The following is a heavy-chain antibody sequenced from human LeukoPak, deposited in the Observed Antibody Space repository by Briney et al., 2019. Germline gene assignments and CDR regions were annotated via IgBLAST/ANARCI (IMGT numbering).Heavy chain of an antibody. J-gene: IGHJ4*02. CDR2: ISSNGAST. CDR3: ARISRLRFLEWLDY. V-gene: IGHV3-64*01. Sequence: GGSLRLSCAASGFTFSSYAMHWVRQAPGKGLEYVSAISSNGASTYYANSVKGRFTISRDNSRNTLYLQMGSLRAEDMAVYYCARISRLRFLEWLDYWGQGTLVTVSS. CDR1: GFTFSSYA. D-gene: IGHD3-3*01.